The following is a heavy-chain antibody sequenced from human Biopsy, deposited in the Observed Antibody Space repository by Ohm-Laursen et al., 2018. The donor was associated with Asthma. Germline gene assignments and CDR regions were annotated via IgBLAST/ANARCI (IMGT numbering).Heavy chain of an antibody. CDR3: ARAVDYSLNYGIDV. J-gene: IGHJ6*02. D-gene: IGHD3-10*01. CDR2: ISVYNGNT. Sequence: GASVSVSCQSSGYTFNSAGITWARQAPGQGLEWMGWISVYNGNTKVAQKLQDRVTMITDTSTSTAYMELRRLRSDNTVVYFCARAVDYSLNYGIDVWGQGTTVTVS. V-gene: IGHV1-18*01. CDR1: GYTFNSAG.